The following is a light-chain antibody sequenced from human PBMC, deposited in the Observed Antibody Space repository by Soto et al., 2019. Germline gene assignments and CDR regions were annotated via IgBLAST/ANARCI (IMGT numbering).Light chain of an antibody. Sequence: QSVLTQPPSASGTPGQRVTISCSGSISNLGSNFVFWYQQLPGAAPKLLISRNDQRPSAVPDRFSGSKSGTSASLAISGLRSEDEADYHCAAWDDSLSGVVFGGGTKLTVL. CDR1: ISNLGSNF. J-gene: IGLJ3*02. V-gene: IGLV1-47*01. CDR2: RND. CDR3: AAWDDSLSGVV.